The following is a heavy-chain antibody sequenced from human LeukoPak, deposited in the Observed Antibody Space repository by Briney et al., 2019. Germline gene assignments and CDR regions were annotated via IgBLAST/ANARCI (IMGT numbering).Heavy chain of an antibody. CDR3: ARGQDWGSWITMVRGVMGRHNWFDP. J-gene: IGHJ5*02. Sequence: PSETLSLTCAVYGGSFSGYYWSWIRQPPGKGLEWIGEINHSGSTNYNPSLKSRVTISVDTSKNQFSLKLSSVTAADTAVYYCARGQDWGSWITMVRGVMGRHNWFDPWGQGTLVTVSS. D-gene: IGHD3-10*01. CDR2: INHSGST. V-gene: IGHV4-34*01. CDR1: GGSFSGYY.